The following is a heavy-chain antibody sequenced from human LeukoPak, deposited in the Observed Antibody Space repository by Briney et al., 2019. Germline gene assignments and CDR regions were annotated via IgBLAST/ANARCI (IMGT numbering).Heavy chain of an antibody. Sequence: GGSLRLSCAASGFTFSNYAMSWVRQAPGKGLERVSSISGSDDSTDYADSVKGRFTIARDTSKNTLYLQMNSLRAEDTALYFCAKQIGASGWYNFDYWGQGTLVTVSS. CDR2: ISGSDDST. CDR1: GFTFSNYA. CDR3: AKQIGASGWYNFDY. D-gene: IGHD6-19*01. J-gene: IGHJ4*02. V-gene: IGHV3-23*01.